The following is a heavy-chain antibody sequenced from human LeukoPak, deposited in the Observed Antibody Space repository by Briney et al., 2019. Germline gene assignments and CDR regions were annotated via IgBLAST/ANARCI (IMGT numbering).Heavy chain of an antibody. CDR2: IIPIFGTA. V-gene: IGHV1-69*13. Sequence: ASVKVSCKASGGTFSSYAISWVRQAPGQGLEWMGGIIPIFGTANYAQKFQGRVTITADESTSTAYMELSSLRSEDTAVYYCARDPGGYSGYDYARYFDYWGQGTLVTVSS. D-gene: IGHD5-12*01. CDR1: GGTFSSYA. J-gene: IGHJ4*02. CDR3: ARDPGGYSGYDYARYFDY.